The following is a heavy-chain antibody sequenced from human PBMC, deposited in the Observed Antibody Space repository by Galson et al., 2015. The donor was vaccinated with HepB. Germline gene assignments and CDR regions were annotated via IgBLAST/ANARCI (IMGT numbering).Heavy chain of an antibody. CDR1: GFTFSSYA. D-gene: IGHD5-18*01. CDR2: ISGSGGST. V-gene: IGHV3-23*01. Sequence: SLRLSCAASGFTFSSYAMSWVRQAPVKGLEWVSEISGSGGSTNYADSVKGRFIISRDNSKNTLYLQMNSLSAEDTALYYCAKVRDTSMDFDQWGQGTLVTVSS. CDR3: AKVRDTSMDFDQ. J-gene: IGHJ4*02.